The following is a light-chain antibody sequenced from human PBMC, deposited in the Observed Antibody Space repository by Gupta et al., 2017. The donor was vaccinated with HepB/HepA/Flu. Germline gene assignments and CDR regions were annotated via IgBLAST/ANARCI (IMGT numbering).Light chain of an antibody. CDR3: ATWDDSLNGRL. Sequence: QSVRTQPPSASGTPGQRVTISCSGSISNIGSNPVNWYQQLPGAAPKLLIYNNTQRPSVVPDRFSGSKSATSASLVICGLQSEDDADVYCATWDDSLNGRLFGTGTKVTVL. CDR2: NNT. V-gene: IGLV1-44*01. J-gene: IGLJ1*01. CDR1: ISNIGSNP.